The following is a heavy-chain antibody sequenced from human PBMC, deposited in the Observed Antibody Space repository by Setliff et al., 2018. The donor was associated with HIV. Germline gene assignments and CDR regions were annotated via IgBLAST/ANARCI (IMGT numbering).Heavy chain of an antibody. CDR1: GGTFSDHG. CDR3: AIDVIGGWLRPMPDF. V-gene: IGHV1-69*13. J-gene: IGHJ4*02. D-gene: IGHD5-12*01. CDR2: IIPISGTS. Sequence: SVKVSCKASGGTFSDHGITWVRQAPGQGLDWMGGIIPISGTSNYAQKFWGRLTITADESTRTAYMELSGLRSEDTAVYYCAIDVIGGWLRPMPDFWGPGTLVTVSS.